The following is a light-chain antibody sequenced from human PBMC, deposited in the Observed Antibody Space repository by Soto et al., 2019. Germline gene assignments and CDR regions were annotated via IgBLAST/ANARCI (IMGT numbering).Light chain of an antibody. Sequence: EMVLTQSPATLSLSPGERVTLSCRASQSVSNSLVWYQQKAGQAPRLLLYGISYRATGVPARFSGSVSGTDFTLSISSLEPEDFAIYYCQQGSDWPPTYTFGQGTKLEIK. V-gene: IGKV3-11*01. CDR2: GIS. CDR1: QSVSNS. J-gene: IGKJ2*01. CDR3: QQGSDWPPTYT.